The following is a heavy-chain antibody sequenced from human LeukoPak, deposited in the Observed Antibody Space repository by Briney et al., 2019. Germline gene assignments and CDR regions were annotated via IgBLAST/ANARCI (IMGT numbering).Heavy chain of an antibody. CDR2: IYTSGST. CDR3: AREGDSSSWYKGGALDY. Sequence: SETLSLTCTVSGGSISSYYWSWIRQPAGKGLEWIGRIYTSGSTNYNPSLKSRVTMSVDTSKNQFSLKLSSVTAADTAVYYCAREGDSSSWYKGGALDYWGQGTLVTVSS. J-gene: IGHJ4*02. V-gene: IGHV4-4*07. D-gene: IGHD6-13*01. CDR1: GGSISSYY.